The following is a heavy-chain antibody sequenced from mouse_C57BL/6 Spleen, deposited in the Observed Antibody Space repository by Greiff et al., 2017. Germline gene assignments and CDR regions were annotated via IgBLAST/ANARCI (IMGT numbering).Heavy chain of an antibody. J-gene: IGHJ4*01. D-gene: IGHD2-4*01. CDR2: IRNKANGYTT. V-gene: IGHV7-4*01. Sequence: EVKVVESGGGLVQPGASLRLSCAASGFTFTDYYMSWVRQPPGKAPEWLALIRNKANGYTTEYTASVKGRFTISRDNSQNILYLQMNTLRAEDSATYYCVKCYDYDVKAMDYWGQGTSVTVSS. CDR1: GFTFTDYY. CDR3: VKCYDYDVKAMDY.